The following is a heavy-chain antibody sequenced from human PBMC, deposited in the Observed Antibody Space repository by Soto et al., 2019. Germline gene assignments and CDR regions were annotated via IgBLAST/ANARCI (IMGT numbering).Heavy chain of an antibody. Sequence: QVQLVESGGGVVQPGRSLRLSCAASGFTFSSYGMHWVRQAPGKGLEWVAVIWYDGSNKYYADSVKGRFTISRDNSKNMLYVQMTSLRAEDTAVYYCARVVGAYSYYYYYGMDVWGQGTTVTVSS. D-gene: IGHD1-26*01. CDR1: GFTFSSYG. V-gene: IGHV3-33*01. CDR2: IWYDGSNK. CDR3: ARVVGAYSYYYYYGMDV. J-gene: IGHJ6*02.